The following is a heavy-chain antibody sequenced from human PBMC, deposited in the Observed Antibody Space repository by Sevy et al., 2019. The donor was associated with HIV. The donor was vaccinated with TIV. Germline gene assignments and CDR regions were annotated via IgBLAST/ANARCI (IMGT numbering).Heavy chain of an antibody. D-gene: IGHD2-2*02. V-gene: IGHV3-23*01. CDR1: GFTFSSYA. J-gene: IGHJ6*02. CDR2: ISHSGDGT. Sequence: GGSLRLSCAASGFTFSSYAMSWVRQAPGKGLEWVSAISHSGDGTYYADSVKGRFTISRDNSKNTLYLEMNSLRAEDTAVYYCAKGTLVVPTVIYYYGMSVWGQGTTVTVSS. CDR3: AKGTLVVPTVIYYYGMSV.